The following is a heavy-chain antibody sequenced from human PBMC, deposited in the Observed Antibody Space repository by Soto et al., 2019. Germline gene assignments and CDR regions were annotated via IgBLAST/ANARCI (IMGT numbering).Heavy chain of an antibody. CDR1: GGSFSGYY. CDR3: ATGARLWFGELFNYYYGMDV. V-gene: IGHV4-34*01. J-gene: IGHJ6*02. D-gene: IGHD3-10*01. Sequence: SETLSLTCAVCGGSFSGYYWSWIRQPPGKGLEWIGEINHSGSTNYNPSLKSRVTISVDTSKNQFSLKLSSVTAADTAVYYCATGARLWFGELFNYYYGMDVWGQGTTVTVSS. CDR2: INHSGST.